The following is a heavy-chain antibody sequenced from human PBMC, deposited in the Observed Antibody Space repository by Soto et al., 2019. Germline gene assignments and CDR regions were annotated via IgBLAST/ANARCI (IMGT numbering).Heavy chain of an antibody. CDR2: ISAYNGNT. CDR1: GYTFTSYG. J-gene: IGHJ4*02. Sequence: GASVQVSCKASGYTFTSYGISWVRQAPGQGLEWMGWISAYNGNTNYAQKLQGRVTMTTDTSTSTAYMELRSLRSDDTAVYYCASLYYYDSSGYYLDYWGQGTLVTVSS. D-gene: IGHD3-22*01. V-gene: IGHV1-18*01. CDR3: ASLYYYDSSGYYLDY.